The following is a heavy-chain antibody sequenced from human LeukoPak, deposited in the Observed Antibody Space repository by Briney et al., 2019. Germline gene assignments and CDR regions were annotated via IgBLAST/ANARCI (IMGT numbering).Heavy chain of an antibody. V-gene: IGHV3-48*01. D-gene: IGHD3-10*01. J-gene: IGHJ6*03. Sequence: PGGSLRLPCAASGFTFRTYYMNWVRQTPGKGLEWVSYISPSSGAIHYADSVKGRFTISRDNSKNTLYLQMNSLRAEDTAVYYCARGPHDSGSQHYYYYYMDVWGKGTTVTVSS. CDR2: ISPSSGAI. CDR3: ARGPHDSGSQHYYYYYMDV. CDR1: GFTFRTYY.